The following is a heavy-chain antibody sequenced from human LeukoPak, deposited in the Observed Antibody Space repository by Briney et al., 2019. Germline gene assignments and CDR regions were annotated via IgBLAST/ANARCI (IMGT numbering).Heavy chain of an antibody. J-gene: IGHJ6*03. Sequence: NSGGSLRLSCAASGFTFSSYTMNWVRQAPGKGLEWVSSISSSSSYIYYADSVKGRFTISRDNAKNSLHLQMNSLRAEDTAVYYCAREKAFLEWLSAGRRDGYYMDVWGKGTTVTVSS. CDR2: ISSSSSYI. D-gene: IGHD3-3*02. CDR3: AREKAFLEWLSAGRRDGYYMDV. V-gene: IGHV3-21*01. CDR1: GFTFSSYT.